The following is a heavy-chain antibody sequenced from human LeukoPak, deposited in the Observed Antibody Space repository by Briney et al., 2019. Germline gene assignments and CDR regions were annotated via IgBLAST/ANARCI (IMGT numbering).Heavy chain of an antibody. D-gene: IGHD1-14*01. Sequence: GGSLRLSCAPPGFTFTIYRMHCVRHALQEGLGWVSRINSDGSSTSYADSVKGRFTISRDNAKNTLYLQMNSLRAEDTAVYYCARGYRGITVDYWGQGTLVTVSS. CDR1: GFTFTIYR. CDR3: ARGYRGITVDY. CDR2: INSDGSST. J-gene: IGHJ4*02. V-gene: IGHV3-74*01.